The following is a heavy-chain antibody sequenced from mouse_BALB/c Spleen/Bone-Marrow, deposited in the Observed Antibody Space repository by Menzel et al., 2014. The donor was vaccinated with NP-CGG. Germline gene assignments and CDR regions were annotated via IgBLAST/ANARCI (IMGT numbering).Heavy chain of an antibody. CDR3: AREDGNHVGFAY. CDR1: GYTFSSYW. D-gene: IGHD2-1*01. CDR2: ILPGSGST. Sequence: VQLQESGAELMKPGASVKISCKATGYTFSSYWIEWVKQRPGHGLEWIGEILPGSGSTNYNEKFKGKATFTADTSSNTAYMQPSSLTSEDSAVYYCAREDGNHVGFAYWGQGTLVTVSA. J-gene: IGHJ3*01. V-gene: IGHV1-9*01.